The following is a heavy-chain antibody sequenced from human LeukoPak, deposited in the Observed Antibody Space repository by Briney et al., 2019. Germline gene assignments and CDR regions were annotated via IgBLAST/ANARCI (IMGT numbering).Heavy chain of an antibody. CDR2: MNWNGTST. Sequence: GGSLRLSCAASGFTLDDYGISWVRQSPGKGLEWGSGMNWNGTSTGYADSVKGRFTISRDNAKNSLYLQMNSLRAEDTALYYCARYPDAGSGSYFAYYFDYWGQGTLVTVSS. V-gene: IGHV3-20*04. CDR3: ARYPDAGSGSYFAYYFDY. CDR1: GFTLDDYG. D-gene: IGHD3-10*01. J-gene: IGHJ4*02.